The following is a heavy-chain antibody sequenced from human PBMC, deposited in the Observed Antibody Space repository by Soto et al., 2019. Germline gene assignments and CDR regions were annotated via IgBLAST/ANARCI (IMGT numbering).Heavy chain of an antibody. Sequence: QVQLVQSGAEVKKPGSSVTVSCKASGGTFGNSAISWVRQAPGQGLEWMGGIIPIFTTPEYAQKFQGRVTITADESTSTAYMELTSLRSEDTAVYYCARDKDRKQLGGNSYYGIDVWGQGTTVTVSS. CDR1: GGTFGNSA. V-gene: IGHV1-69*12. J-gene: IGHJ6*02. CDR2: IIPIFTTP. D-gene: IGHD3-3*02. CDR3: ARDKDRKQLGGNSYYGIDV.